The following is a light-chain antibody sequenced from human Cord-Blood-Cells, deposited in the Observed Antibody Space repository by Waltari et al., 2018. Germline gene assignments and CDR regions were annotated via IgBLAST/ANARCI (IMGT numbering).Light chain of an antibody. V-gene: IGKV4-1*01. Sequence: DIVMTQSPDALAVSLGERATIHCNSSQSVLYSSNNRNYLAWYQQKPGQPPKLLIYWPSTRESGVPDRFSGSWSGTDFTLTISSLQAEDVAVYYCQQYYSTPWTFCQGTKVEIK. J-gene: IGKJ1*01. CDR1: QSVLYSSNNRNY. CDR3: QQYYSTPWT. CDR2: WPS.